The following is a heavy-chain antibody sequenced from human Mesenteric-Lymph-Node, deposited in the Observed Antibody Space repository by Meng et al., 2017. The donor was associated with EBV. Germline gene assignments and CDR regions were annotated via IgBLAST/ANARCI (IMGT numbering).Heavy chain of an antibody. CDR2: IYWDDDK. CDR3: ARAVVVITGDWFDP. CDR1: GFSLSTSGVG. V-gene: IGHV2-5*02. Sequence: QTTLEDSVPQLVKPTQNLTLTCTFSGFSLSTSGVGVGWIRQPPGKALEWLALIYWDDDKRYSPSLKSRLTITKDTSKNQVVLTMTNMDPVDTATYYCARAVVVITGDWFDPWGQGTLVTVSS. D-gene: IGHD3-22*01. J-gene: IGHJ5*02.